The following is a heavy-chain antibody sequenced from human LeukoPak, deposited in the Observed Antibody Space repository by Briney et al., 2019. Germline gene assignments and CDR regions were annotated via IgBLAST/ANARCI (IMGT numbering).Heavy chain of an antibody. CDR2: ISPDGNLE. V-gene: IGHV3-30*18. D-gene: IGHD1/OR15-1a*01. CDR3: AKINNNDDY. CDR1: GFTFTTFG. J-gene: IGHJ4*02. Sequence: GGSLRLSCAASGFTFTTFGIHWVRQAPGKGLEWVAAISPDGNLEYCTDSVKGRFTISRDNSKNMIYLQMSSLRGEDSALYYSAKINNNDDYWGQGTLVTVSS.